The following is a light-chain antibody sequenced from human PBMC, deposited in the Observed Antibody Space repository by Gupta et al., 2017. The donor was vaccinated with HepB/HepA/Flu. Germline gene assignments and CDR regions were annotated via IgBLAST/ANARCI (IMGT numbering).Light chain of an antibody. V-gene: IGLV2-14*01. J-gene: IGLJ2*01. CDR2: DVS. CDR1: SSDVGAYNS. CDR3: SSYTTSDTQV. Sequence: QSALTQPASVSGSPGQSITISCTGTSSDVGAYNSVSWYQQHPGKAPKLMIYDVSNRPSGVSNRFSGSKSGNTASLTISGRQAEDEADYYCSSYTTSDTQVFGGGTKLTVL.